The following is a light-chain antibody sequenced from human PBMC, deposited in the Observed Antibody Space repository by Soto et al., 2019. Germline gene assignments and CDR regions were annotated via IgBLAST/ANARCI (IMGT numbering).Light chain of an antibody. CDR3: SSYTSTRTHV. Sequence: QSALTQPASVSGSPGQSITISCTGTNSDVGGYNYVSWYQQHPGKAPKLMIYEVSTRPSGVSDRFSGSKSGNTASLTISGLQAEDEADYYCSSYTSTRTHVFGTGTKVTVL. CDR2: EVS. J-gene: IGLJ1*01. CDR1: NSDVGGYNY. V-gene: IGLV2-14*01.